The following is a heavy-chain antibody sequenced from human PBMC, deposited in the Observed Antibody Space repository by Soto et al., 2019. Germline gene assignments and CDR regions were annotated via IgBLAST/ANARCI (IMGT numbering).Heavy chain of an antibody. CDR1: GGSISSSSYY. V-gene: IGHV4-39*01. CDR3: ARHDFGVVNNWLDP. Sequence: PSETLSLTCTVSGGSISSSSYYWGWIRQPPGKGLEWIGTIYYSGTTYYNPSLKSRVTISVDTSKNQFSLKLSSVTAADTAVYYCARHDFGVVNNWLDPWGQGTLVTVSS. CDR2: IYYSGTT. D-gene: IGHD3-3*01. J-gene: IGHJ5*02.